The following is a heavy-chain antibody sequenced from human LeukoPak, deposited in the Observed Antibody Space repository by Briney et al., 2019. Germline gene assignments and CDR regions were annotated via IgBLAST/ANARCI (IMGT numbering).Heavy chain of an antibody. D-gene: IGHD3-22*01. V-gene: IGHV3-66*02. Sequence: GGSLRLSCAASGFTFSSNYMSWVRQAPGKGLEWVSVIYSGGSTYYADSVKGRFTISRDNSKNTLYLQMNSLRAEDTAVYYCARGSRDSSGYYSIYFVYWGQGTLVTVSS. CDR1: GFTFSSNY. J-gene: IGHJ4*02. CDR2: IYSGGST. CDR3: ARGSRDSSGYYSIYFVY.